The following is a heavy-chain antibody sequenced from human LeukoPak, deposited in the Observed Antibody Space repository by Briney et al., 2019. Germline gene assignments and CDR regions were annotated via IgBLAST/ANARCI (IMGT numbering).Heavy chain of an antibody. Sequence: PGGSLRLSCAASGFTFSSYSMNWVRQAPGKGLEWVSSISSSSSYIYYADSVKGRFTISRDNAKNSLYLQMNSLRAEDTAVFYCARDSKWFGNKNYGMDVWGQGTTVTVSS. CDR1: GFTFSSYS. V-gene: IGHV3-21*01. J-gene: IGHJ6*02. CDR2: ISSSSSYI. D-gene: IGHD3-10*01. CDR3: ARDSKWFGNKNYGMDV.